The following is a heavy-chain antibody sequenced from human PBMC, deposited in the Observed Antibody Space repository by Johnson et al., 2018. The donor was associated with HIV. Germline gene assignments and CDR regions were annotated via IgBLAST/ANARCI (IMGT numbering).Heavy chain of an antibody. Sequence: VQLVESGGGLVQPGGSLRLSCAASGFTFSSYAMSWVRQAPGKGLEWVSVIYSGGSTYYAGSVKGRFTISRDNAKNSLFLQMNSLRAEDTAVYYCAREMAWEDAFDIWGQGTMVTVSP. CDR3: AREMAWEDAFDI. J-gene: IGHJ3*02. CDR2: IYSGGST. D-gene: IGHD5-24*01. CDR1: GFTFSSYA. V-gene: IGHV3-66*01.